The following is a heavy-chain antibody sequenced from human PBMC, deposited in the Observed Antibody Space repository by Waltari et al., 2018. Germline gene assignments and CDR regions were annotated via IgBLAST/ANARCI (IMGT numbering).Heavy chain of an antibody. CDR3: TRDVYGSGGDYFEP. CDR2: ISSGSTYI. D-gene: IGHD6-19*01. CDR1: GFIFSSCG. J-gene: IGHJ4*02. V-gene: IGHV3-21*02. Sequence: QLEESGGGLVKSGGSLRLSCSASGFIFSSCGMNWVRQAPGKGVEWIASISSGSTYIFYADAVRGRFTIARDDAKDSLYLKADSRRAEDTGVYYCTRDVYGSGGDYFEPWGQGTLVTVSS.